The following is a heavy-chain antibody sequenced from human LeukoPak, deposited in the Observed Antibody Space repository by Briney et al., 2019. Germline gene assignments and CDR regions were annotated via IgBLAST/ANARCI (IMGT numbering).Heavy chain of an antibody. J-gene: IGHJ5*02. V-gene: IGHV4-34*01. CDR2: INHSGST. CDR3: ARVPVRITMVRGVISGGLSGWFDP. Sequence: TSETLSLTCAVYGGSFSGYYWSWIRQPPGKGLEWIGEINHSGSTNYNPSLKSRVTISVDTSKNQFSLKLSSVTAADTAVYYCARVPVRITMVRGVISGGLSGWFDPWGQGTLVTVSS. CDR1: GGSFSGYY. D-gene: IGHD3-10*01.